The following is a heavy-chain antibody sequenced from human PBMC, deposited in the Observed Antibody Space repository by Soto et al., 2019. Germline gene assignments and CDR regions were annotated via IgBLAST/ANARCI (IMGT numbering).Heavy chain of an antibody. J-gene: IGHJ5*02. CDR1: GFTFSDHA. V-gene: IGHV3-23*04. D-gene: IGHD3-10*01. Sequence: EVQLVESGGGLIKPGGSLRLSCTASGFTFSDHAMTWVRQAPGKGLEWVSTVSGSGGTIYYAASVKGRFTISRDNSKNTLYLQMNSLKVEDTATYHCAIVWFREVGSSYDPWGQGTRVTVSS. CDR3: AIVWFREVGSSYDP. CDR2: VSGSGGTI.